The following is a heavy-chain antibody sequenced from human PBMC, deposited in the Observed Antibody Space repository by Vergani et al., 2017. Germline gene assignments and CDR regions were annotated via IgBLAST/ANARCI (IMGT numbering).Heavy chain of an antibody. CDR1: GGSFSGYY. V-gene: IGHV4-34*01. D-gene: IGHD3-9*01. Sequence: QVQLQQWGAGLLQPSETLSLTCAVSGGSFSGYYWSWIRQPPGKGLEWIGEINHSGSTNYNPSLKSRVTISVDTSKNQFSLQLSSVNAADTAVYYCARVRKLSLTGYYNLYYYYYMDVWGKGTTVTVSS. CDR3: ARVRKLSLTGYYNLYYYYYMDV. CDR2: INHSGST. J-gene: IGHJ6*03.